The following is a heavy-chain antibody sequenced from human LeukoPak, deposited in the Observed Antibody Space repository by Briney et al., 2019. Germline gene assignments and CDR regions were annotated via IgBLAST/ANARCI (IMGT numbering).Heavy chain of an antibody. J-gene: IGHJ6*02. CDR3: ARDFWSGFDLYYYGMDV. V-gene: IGHV4-31*03. Sequence: KSSETLSLTCTVSGGSISSGGYYWSWIRRHPGKGLEWIGYIYYSGCTYYNPSLKSRVTISVYTSKNQFSLKLSSVTAADTAVYDCARDFWSGFDLYYYGMDVWGQGTTVTVSS. D-gene: IGHD3-3*01. CDR2: IYYSGCT. CDR1: GGSISSGGYY.